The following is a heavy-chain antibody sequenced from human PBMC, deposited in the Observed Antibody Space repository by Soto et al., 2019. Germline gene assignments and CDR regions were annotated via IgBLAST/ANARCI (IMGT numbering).Heavy chain of an antibody. CDR3: ERGDRPRWLDP. CDR2: ISFSGST. V-gene: IGHV4-4*07. CDR1: GGSISSSS. J-gene: IGHJ5*02. D-gene: IGHD2-21*01. Sequence: QVQLQESGPGLVKPSETLSLTCTVSGGSISSSSWNWVRQPAGKGLEWIGHISFSGSTTYNPSLTSRVATAINTSKIQFCPELGSVTAAYSAVYFCERGDRPRWLDPWGQGTLVTVSS.